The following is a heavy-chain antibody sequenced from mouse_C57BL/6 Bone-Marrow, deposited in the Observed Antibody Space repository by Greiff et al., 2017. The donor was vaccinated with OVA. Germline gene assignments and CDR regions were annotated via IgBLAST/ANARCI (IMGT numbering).Heavy chain of an antibody. CDR2: IYPRSGNT. Sequence: QVQLQQSGPELARPGASVKLSCKASGYTFTSYGISWVKQRTGQGLEWIGEIYPRSGNTYYNEKFKGKATLTADKSSSTAYMELRSLTSEDSAVYFCARSPWSYYSNHYDYWGQGTTLTVSS. V-gene: IGHV1-81*01. J-gene: IGHJ2*01. D-gene: IGHD2-5*01. CDR3: ARSPWSYYSNHYDY. CDR1: GYTFTSYG.